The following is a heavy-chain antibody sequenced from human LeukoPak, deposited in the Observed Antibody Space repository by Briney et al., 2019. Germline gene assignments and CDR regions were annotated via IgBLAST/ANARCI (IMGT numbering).Heavy chain of an antibody. D-gene: IGHD1-26*01. J-gene: IGHJ4*02. V-gene: IGHV3-23*01. CDR2: ISGGGSKT. CDR3: AKTRGRFANLPFDY. Sequence: PGGSLRLSCAGSGFTFSNYAMSWVRQAPGKGLEWALAISGGGSKTHFADSVKGRFNISRDNFKNILYLQMESLRAEDTAIYYCAKTRGRFANLPFDYWGQGTLVTVSS. CDR1: GFTFSNYA.